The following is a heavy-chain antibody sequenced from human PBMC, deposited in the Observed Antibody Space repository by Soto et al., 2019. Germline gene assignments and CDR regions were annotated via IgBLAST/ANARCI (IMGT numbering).Heavy chain of an antibody. J-gene: IGHJ1*01. CDR2: ISYDGSNK. CDR1: GFTFSSYG. V-gene: IGHV3-30*18. CDR3: AKDARVADPVGVEYFQY. Sequence: QVQLVESGGGVVQPGRSLRLSCAASGFTFSSYGMHWVRQAPGKGLEWVAVISYDGSNKYYADSVKGRFTISRDNSKTTLNLQMNSPRAEDTAVYYCAKDARVADPVGVEYFQYWGQGTLVTVSS. D-gene: IGHD1-26*01.